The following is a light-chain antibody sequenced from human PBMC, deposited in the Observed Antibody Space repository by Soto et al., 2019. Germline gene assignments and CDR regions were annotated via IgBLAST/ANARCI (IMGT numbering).Light chain of an antibody. Sequence: ELVLTQSPATLSLSPGDRATLSCRASQSVSGSLAWYQQKPGQAPRLLIYDTSNRATGIPARFSGSGSGPDFTLTISSLAPEDFAVYYCQQRSNWPPALTFGGGTKVQIK. CDR3: QQRSNWPPALT. J-gene: IGKJ4*01. V-gene: IGKV3-11*01. CDR1: QSVSGS. CDR2: DTS.